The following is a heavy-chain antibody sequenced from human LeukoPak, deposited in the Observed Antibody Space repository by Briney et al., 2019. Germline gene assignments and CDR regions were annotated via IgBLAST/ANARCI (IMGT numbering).Heavy chain of an antibody. CDR1: GFSLSTSGVG. CDR2: IYWDDDK. CDR3: AHSVIYYDFWSGYHDNNWFDP. D-gene: IGHD3-3*01. V-gene: IGHV2-5*02. Sequence: SGPTLVKPTQTLTLTCTFSGFSLSTSGVGVGWIRQPPGKALEWLALIYWDDDKRYSPSLKSRLTITKDTSKNQVVLTMTNMDPVDTATYYCAHSVIYYDFWSGYHDNNWFDPWGQGTLVTVSS. J-gene: IGHJ5*02.